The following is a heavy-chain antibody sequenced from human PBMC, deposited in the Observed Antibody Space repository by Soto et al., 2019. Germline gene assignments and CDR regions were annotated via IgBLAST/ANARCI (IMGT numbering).Heavy chain of an antibody. Sequence: SETLSLTCTVSGGSISSYYWSWIRQPPGKGLEWIGYIYYSGSTKYNPSLNSRVTISVDTSKNQFSLTGTSVTAADTAVYYCGRRIVATKTFAYGGQGTRVTVSS. J-gene: IGHJ4*02. D-gene: IGHD5-12*01. V-gene: IGHV4-59*08. CDR2: IYYSGST. CDR1: GGSISSYY. CDR3: GRRIVATKTFAY.